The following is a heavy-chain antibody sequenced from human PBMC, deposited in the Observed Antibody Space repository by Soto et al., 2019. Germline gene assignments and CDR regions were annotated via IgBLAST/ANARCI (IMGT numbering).Heavy chain of an antibody. D-gene: IGHD5-12*01. Sequence: QVQLVQSGAEVKKPGASVKVSCKASGYTFTRSGISWVRQAPGQGPEWMGWISSYNGDTNYAQTFQGRVTMTTDTSTSTAYMELRSLRSADTAVYYCARGGVAPYYYYGMDVWGQGTPVTVSS. CDR3: ARGGVAPYYYYGMDV. J-gene: IGHJ6*02. CDR1: GYTFTRSG. V-gene: IGHV1-18*01. CDR2: ISSYNGDT.